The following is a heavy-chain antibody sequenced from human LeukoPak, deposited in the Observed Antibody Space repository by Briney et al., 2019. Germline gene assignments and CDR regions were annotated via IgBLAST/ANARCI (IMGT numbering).Heavy chain of an antibody. CDR1: GYSISSGYY. D-gene: IGHD2-15*01. CDR3: ARAGYCSGGSCYFTR. V-gene: IGHV4-38-2*01. J-gene: IGHJ4*02. Sequence: TSETLSLTCAVSGYSISSGYYWGWIRQPPGKGLEWIGSIYHSGSTYYNPYLKSRVTISVDTSKNQFSLKLSSVTAADTAVYYCARAGYCSGGSCYFTRWGQGTLVTVSS. CDR2: IYHSGST.